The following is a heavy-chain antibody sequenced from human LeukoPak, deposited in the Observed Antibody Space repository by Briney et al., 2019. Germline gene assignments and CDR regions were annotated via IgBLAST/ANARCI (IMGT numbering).Heavy chain of an antibody. V-gene: IGHV4-61*01. CDR3: ARDRGMSSSYFDC. CDR1: GGSVTSGSYY. CDR2: IYYSGST. D-gene: IGHD6-6*01. J-gene: IGHJ4*02. Sequence: SETLSLTCTVSGGSVTSGSYYWRWIRQPPGKGLEWIGYIYYSGSTNYNPSLKSRATISRDTSKNQFSLRLTSVTAADTAVYYCARDRGMSSSYFDCWGQGTLVTVSS.